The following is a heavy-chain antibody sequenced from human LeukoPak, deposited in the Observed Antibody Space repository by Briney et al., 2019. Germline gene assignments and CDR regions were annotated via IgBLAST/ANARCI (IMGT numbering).Heavy chain of an antibody. CDR2: IKQDGSEK. D-gene: IGHD6-13*01. Sequence: GGSLRLSCAASGFTLSSCWMTWVRQAPGKGLKWAANIKQDGSEKYYVDSVKGRFTISRDNAKNSLYLQMNSLRAEDTALYYCAIGSSSSYWGQGTLVTVSS. CDR1: GFTLSSCW. V-gene: IGHV3-7*01. CDR3: AIGSSSSY. J-gene: IGHJ4*02.